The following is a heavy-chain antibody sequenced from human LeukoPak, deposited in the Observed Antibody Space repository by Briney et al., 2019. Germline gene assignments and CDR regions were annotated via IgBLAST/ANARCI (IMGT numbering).Heavy chain of an antibody. CDR1: GGSISSSTYY. V-gene: IGHV4-39*07. Sequence: PSETLSLTFTVSGGSISSSTYYWGWIRQSPGKGLEWIGTIYYSGSTYYNPSLKSRVTISVDTSKNQFSLKLSSVTAADTAVYYCAGPSGRYYYYYMDVWGKGTTVTVSS. J-gene: IGHJ6*03. CDR3: AGPSGRYYYYYMDV. CDR2: IYYSGST.